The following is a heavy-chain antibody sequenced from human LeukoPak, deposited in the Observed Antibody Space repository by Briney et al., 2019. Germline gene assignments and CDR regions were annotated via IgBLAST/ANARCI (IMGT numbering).Heavy chain of an antibody. D-gene: IGHD3-10*02. CDR1: GFNFDDYA. V-gene: IGHV3-9*01. J-gene: IGHJ6*04. CDR2: ISWNSAII. Sequence: GRSLRLSCAASGFNFDDYAVHWVRQAPGKGLEWVSGISWNSAIIGYADSVKGRFTISRDNAKNSLYLRMNSLRAEDTAVYYCAELGITMIGGVWGKGTTVTISS. CDR3: AELGITMIGGV.